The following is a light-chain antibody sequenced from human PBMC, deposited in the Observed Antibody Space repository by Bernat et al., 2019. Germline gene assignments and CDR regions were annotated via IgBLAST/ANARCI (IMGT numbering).Light chain of an antibody. CDR3: LHHNTNSYT. CDR2: RAS. V-gene: IGKV1-5*03. Sequence: DIQMTQSASTLSASVGDRVAITCRASQNISTYLAWYQQKPGKAPKLLIFRASALHSGVPSRFSGRGSGAEFTLTISSLQPDDFATYYCLHHNTNSYTFGQGTKVDIK. CDR1: QNISTY. J-gene: IGKJ2*01.